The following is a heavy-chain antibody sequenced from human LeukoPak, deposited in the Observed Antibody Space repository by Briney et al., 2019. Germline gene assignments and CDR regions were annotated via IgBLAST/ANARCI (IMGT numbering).Heavy chain of an antibody. J-gene: IGHJ4*02. CDR1: GYSFTSFA. CDR3: ARVVTPTDQFDY. V-gene: IGHV1-18*01. Sequence: ASVKVSCKASGYSFTSFAISWVRQAPGQGLEWMEWIRGHNGNADYVQKFHGRATMTIGTSTTTAYMELRSLRSDDTAVYYCARVVTPTDQFDYWGQGTLVTVSA. CDR2: IRGHNGNA. D-gene: IGHD2-15*01.